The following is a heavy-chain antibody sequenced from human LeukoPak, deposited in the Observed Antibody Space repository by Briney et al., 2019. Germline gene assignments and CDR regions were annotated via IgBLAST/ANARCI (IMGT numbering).Heavy chain of an antibody. CDR1: GFTFSSYS. Sequence: GGSLRLSCAASGFTFSSYSMNWVRQAPGKGLEWVSSISSSSSYIYYADSVKGRFTISRDNSKNTLYLQMNSLRAEDTAVYYCARDLPLGWSGSYGANYYYGMDVWGQGTTVTVSS. J-gene: IGHJ6*02. CDR2: ISSSSSYI. V-gene: IGHV3-21*04. D-gene: IGHD1-26*01. CDR3: ARDLPLGWSGSYGANYYYGMDV.